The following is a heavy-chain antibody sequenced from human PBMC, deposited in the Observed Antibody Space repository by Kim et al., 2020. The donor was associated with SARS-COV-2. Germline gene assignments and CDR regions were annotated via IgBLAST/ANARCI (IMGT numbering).Heavy chain of an antibody. D-gene: IGHD2-8*01. V-gene: IGHV4-39*01. CDR1: GGSISTRNYF. J-gene: IGHJ4*02. CDR3: ARHSKNEWGY. CDR2: ICYTGST. Sequence: SETLSLTCTVSGGSISTRNYFWGWIRQPPGKGLEWLGSICYTGSTYYNPSLKSRVTISVDTSKNQFSLKLSSVTAADTAVYYCARHSKNEWGYWGQGTGHRLF.